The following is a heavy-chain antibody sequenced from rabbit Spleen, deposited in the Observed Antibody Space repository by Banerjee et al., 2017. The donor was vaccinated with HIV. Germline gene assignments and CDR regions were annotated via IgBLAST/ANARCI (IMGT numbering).Heavy chain of an antibody. CDR3: ARDAGSYDYIDGYFSL. J-gene: IGHJ4*01. CDR1: GFTLSRYY. D-gene: IGHD8-1*01. CDR2: IYAGSSGST. V-gene: IGHV1S40*01. Sequence: QSLEESGGDLVKPGASLALTCTASGFTLSRYYICWVRLAPGKGLEWIACIYAGSSGSTYYASWAKGRFTISKTSSTTVTLQMTSLTVADTATYFCARDAGSYDYIDGYFSLWGQGTLGTVS.